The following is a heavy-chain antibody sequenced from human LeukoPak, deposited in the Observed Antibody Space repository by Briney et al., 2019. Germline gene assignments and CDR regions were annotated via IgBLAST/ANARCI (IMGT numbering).Heavy chain of an antibody. CDR3: ASKTRAQGIAVAGTDY. CDR2: IIPIFGTA. Sequence: SVKVSCKASGGTFSSYAISWVRQAPGKGLEWMGGIIPIFGTANYAQKFQGRVTITADESTSTAYMELSSLRSEDTAVYYCASKTRAQGIAVAGTDYWGQGTLVTVSS. J-gene: IGHJ4*02. D-gene: IGHD6-19*01. V-gene: IGHV1-69*13. CDR1: GGTFSSYA.